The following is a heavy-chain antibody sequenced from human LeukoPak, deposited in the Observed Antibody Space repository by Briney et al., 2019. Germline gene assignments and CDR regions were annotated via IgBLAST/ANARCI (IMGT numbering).Heavy chain of an antibody. CDR1: GGSFSGYY. V-gene: IGHV4-34*01. Sequence: SETLSLTCAVYGGSFSGYYWSWIRQPPGKGLEWIGEINHSGSTNYNPSLKSRVTISVDTSKNQFSLKLSSVTAADTAVYHCASICSGGSCHTPKSFDYWGQGTLVTVSS. D-gene: IGHD2-15*01. J-gene: IGHJ4*02. CDR2: INHSGST. CDR3: ASICSGGSCHTPKSFDY.